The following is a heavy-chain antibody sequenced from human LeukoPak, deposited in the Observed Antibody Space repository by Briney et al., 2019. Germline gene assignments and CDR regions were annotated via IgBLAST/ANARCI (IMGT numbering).Heavy chain of an antibody. Sequence: GGSLRLSCAASGLTFSSYAMHWVRQAPGKGLEWVAVISYDGSNKYYADSMKGRFTISRDNSKNTLYLQMNSLRAEDMAVYYCASATIFGVVTYYWGQGTLVTVSS. J-gene: IGHJ4*02. CDR1: GLTFSSYA. CDR2: ISYDGSNK. D-gene: IGHD3-3*01. CDR3: ASATIFGVVTYY. V-gene: IGHV3-30*04.